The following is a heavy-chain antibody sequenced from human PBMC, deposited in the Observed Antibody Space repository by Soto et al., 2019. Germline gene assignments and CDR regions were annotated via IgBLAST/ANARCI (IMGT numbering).Heavy chain of an antibody. V-gene: IGHV1-8*01. CDR2: MNPNSGNT. D-gene: IGHD3-16*02. CDR1: GYTFTSYD. J-gene: IGHJ6*02. CDR3: ARTYYDYVWGSYRYEGVDV. Sequence: QVQLVQSGAEVKKPGASVKVSCKASGYTFTSYDINWVRQATGQGLEWMGWMNPNSGNTGYAQKFQGRVTMTRNTSISRAYMELSSLRSEDTAVYYCARTYYDYVWGSYRYEGVDVWGQGTTVTVSS.